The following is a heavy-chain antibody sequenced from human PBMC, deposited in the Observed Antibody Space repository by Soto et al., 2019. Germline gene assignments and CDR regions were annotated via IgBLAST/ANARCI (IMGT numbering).Heavy chain of an antibody. V-gene: IGHV3-23*01. CDR3: AKHSENYGSMTFGP. D-gene: IGHD3-10*01. J-gene: IGHJ5*02. CDR2: ISGSGGST. Sequence: PGGSLRLSCAASGFTFSSYAMSWVRQAPGKGLEWVSAISGSGGSTYYADSVKGRFTISRDNSRNTLYLQMNSLRAEDTALYYCAKHSENYGSMTFGPWGQGSLVTVPQ. CDR1: GFTFSSYA.